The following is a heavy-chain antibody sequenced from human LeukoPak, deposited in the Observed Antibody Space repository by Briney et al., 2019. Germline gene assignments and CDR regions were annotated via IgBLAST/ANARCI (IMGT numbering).Heavy chain of an antibody. CDR3: ARDQASWFGALDRSFDP. V-gene: IGHV1-18*01. D-gene: IGHD3-10*01. Sequence: ASVKVSCKGSGYTFTSYGISLVRQAPGQGLEWMGWISAYNGNTNYAQKLQGRVTMTTDTSTSTAYMELRSLRSDDTAVYYCARDQASWFGALDRSFDPWGQGTLVTVSS. CDR1: GYTFTSYG. J-gene: IGHJ5*02. CDR2: ISAYNGNT.